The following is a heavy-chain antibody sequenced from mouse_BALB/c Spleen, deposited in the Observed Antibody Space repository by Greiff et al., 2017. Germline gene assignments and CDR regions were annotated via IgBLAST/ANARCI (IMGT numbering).Heavy chain of an antibody. CDR2: INPYNGDT. Sequence: VQLQQSGPELVKPGASVKISCKASGYSFTGYFMNWVMQSHGKSLEWIGRINPYNGDTFYNQKFKGKATLTVDKSSSTAHMELRSLASEDSAVYYCARWEKLDGNYYFDYWGQGTTLTVSS. J-gene: IGHJ2*01. CDR1: GYSFTGYF. CDR3: ARWEKLDGNYYFDY. D-gene: IGHD2-1*01. V-gene: IGHV1-20*02.